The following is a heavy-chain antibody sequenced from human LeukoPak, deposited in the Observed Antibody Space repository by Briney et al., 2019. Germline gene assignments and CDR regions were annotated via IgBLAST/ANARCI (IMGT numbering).Heavy chain of an antibody. D-gene: IGHD3-10*01. Sequence: ASVNVSCKASGYTFTSYDISWARQAHGHGLEGMGWISAYNGNRNNEQKLQGRVNMTTDTSTSTAYMELSSLRSYATGVYYCARDFSSTMVGGVNGGPYYYYGMDVWGQGTTVTVSS. CDR1: GYTFTSYD. V-gene: IGHV1-18*01. CDR3: ARDFSSTMVGGVNGGPYYYYGMDV. J-gene: IGHJ6*02. CDR2: ISAYNGNR.